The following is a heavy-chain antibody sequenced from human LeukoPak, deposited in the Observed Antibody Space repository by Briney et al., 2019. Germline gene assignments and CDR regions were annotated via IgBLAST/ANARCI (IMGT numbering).Heavy chain of an antibody. CDR2: IIPSFGTA. V-gene: IGHV1-69*05. Sequence: SVKVSCKASGGTFSSYAISLVRQAPGQGLEWMGGIIPSFGTANYAQKFQGRVTITTDESTSTAYMELSSLRSEDTAVYYCARMYYYDSRGYLDYDAFDIWGQGTMVTVSS. CDR3: ARMYYYDSRGYLDYDAFDI. D-gene: IGHD3-22*01. CDR1: GGTFSSYA. J-gene: IGHJ3*02.